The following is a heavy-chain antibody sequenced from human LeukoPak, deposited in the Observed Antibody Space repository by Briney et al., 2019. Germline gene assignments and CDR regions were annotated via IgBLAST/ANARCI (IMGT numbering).Heavy chain of an antibody. CDR1: GFTFSSYG. Sequence: GRSLRLSCAASGFTFSSYGMHWVRQAPGKGLEGVAVIWYDGSDKYYADSVKGRFTISRDNSKNTLYLQMNSLRAEDTAVYYCARDARVYSSSTGGYYYYGMDVWGQGTTVTVSS. CDR2: IWYDGSDK. V-gene: IGHV3-33*01. J-gene: IGHJ6*02. CDR3: ARDARVYSSSTGGYYYYGMDV. D-gene: IGHD6-13*01.